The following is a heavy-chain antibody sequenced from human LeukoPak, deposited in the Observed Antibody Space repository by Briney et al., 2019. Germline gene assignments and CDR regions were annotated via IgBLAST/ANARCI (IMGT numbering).Heavy chain of an antibody. D-gene: IGHD4-23*01. CDR1: GGSISSYY. CDR3: ARVLDGGNSYYFDY. J-gene: IGHJ4*02. Sequence: ETLSLTCTVSGGSISSYYWSWIRQPPGKGLEGIGYIYYSGSTNYNPSLKSRVTISVDTSKNQSSLKLSSVTAADTAVYYCARVLDGGNSYYFDYWGQGTLVTVSS. V-gene: IGHV4-59*01. CDR2: IYYSGST.